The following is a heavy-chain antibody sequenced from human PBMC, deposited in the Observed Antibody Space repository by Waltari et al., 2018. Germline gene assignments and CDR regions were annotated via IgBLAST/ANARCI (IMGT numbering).Heavy chain of an antibody. V-gene: IGHV4-31*03. CDR1: GRSIRNAAHF. J-gene: IGHJ5*02. D-gene: IGHD3-10*01. Sequence: QVPLQESGPRLVQPSQTAAATCSDSGRSIRNAAHFCRWLPRLPGEGLEWIGHIYHSGSTFYNPSLRDRFTISVDASSNQFSLRLTSVTVADTGVYYCARVPPDYYNGGRYPSPYFDLWGQGTLVTVSS. CDR2: IYHSGST. CDR3: ARVPPDYYNGGRYPSPYFDL.